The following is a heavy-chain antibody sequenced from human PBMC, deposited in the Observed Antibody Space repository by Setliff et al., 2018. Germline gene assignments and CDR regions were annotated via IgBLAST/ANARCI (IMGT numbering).Heavy chain of an antibody. CDR3: ARVAGSTSVSITTLWYFDL. CDR2: IYYRGST. Sequence: PSETLSLTCTVSGDSISSGDYYWSWIRQSPGKGLEWIGHIYYRGSTYYNPSLRSRLAMSIDTSNNQFSLKLSSVTAADTAVYYCARVAGSTSVSITTLWYFDLWGRGILVTVSS. D-gene: IGHD3-22*01. J-gene: IGHJ2*01. V-gene: IGHV4-30-4*08. CDR1: GDSISSGDYY.